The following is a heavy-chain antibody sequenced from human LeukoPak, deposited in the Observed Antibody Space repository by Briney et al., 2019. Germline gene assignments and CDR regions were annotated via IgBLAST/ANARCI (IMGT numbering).Heavy chain of an antibody. Sequence: PSETLSLTCTVSGGSISSGGHYWSWIRQPAGKGLEYLGRISSTGSTNYNPSLRSRVTISADTSKNHFSLKLTSVTAADTAVYYCARDAVSGAADRDAFDIWGQGTMVTVSS. V-gene: IGHV4-61*02. D-gene: IGHD6-13*01. CDR1: GGSISSGGHY. CDR3: ARDAVSGAADRDAFDI. CDR2: ISSTGST. J-gene: IGHJ3*02.